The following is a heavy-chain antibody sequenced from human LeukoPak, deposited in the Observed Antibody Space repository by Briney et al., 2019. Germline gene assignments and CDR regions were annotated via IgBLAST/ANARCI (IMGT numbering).Heavy chain of an antibody. CDR3: AKGRDYHGSGSYYPGDY. D-gene: IGHD3-10*01. CDR1: GFTFSSYA. V-gene: IGHV3-23*01. CDR2: ITGSGGGT. Sequence: GGSLRLSCAASGFTFSSYAMSWVRQAPGKGREWVSAITGSGGGTYSADSVKGRFTISRDNSKNTLFLQMNSLRAEDTAVYYCAKGRDYHGSGSYYPGDYWGQGTLVTVSS. J-gene: IGHJ4*02.